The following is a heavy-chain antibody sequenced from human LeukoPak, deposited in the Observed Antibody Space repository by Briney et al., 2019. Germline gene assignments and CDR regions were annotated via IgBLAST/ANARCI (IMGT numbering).Heavy chain of an antibody. CDR2: ISGYNGNT. V-gene: IGHV1-18*01. D-gene: IGHD5-18*01. J-gene: IGHJ4*02. CDR1: VYTFRSHG. Sequence: GASVNVSCKASVYTFRSHGISWVRQAPGQGLEWMGWISGYNGNTKYAQKVQDRVTMTTDTSTSTAYMELRSLRPDDTAVYYCARDVDSSMVLFDYWGQGTLVTVSS. CDR3: ARDVDSSMVLFDY.